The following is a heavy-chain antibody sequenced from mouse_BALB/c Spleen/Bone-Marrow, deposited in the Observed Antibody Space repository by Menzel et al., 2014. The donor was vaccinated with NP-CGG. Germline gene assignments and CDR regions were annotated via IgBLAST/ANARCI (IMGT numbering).Heavy chain of an antibody. J-gene: IGHJ2*01. Sequence: EVKLMESGAELVKPGASVKLSCTASGFNIXDTYMHWVKQRPEQGLEWIGRIDPANGNTKYDPKFQGKATITADTSSNTAYLQLSSLTSEDTAVYYCASYDYGYYFDYWGQGTTLTVSS. CDR3: ASYDYGYYFDY. CDR2: IDPANGNT. CDR1: GFNIXDTY. D-gene: IGHD2-4*01. V-gene: IGHV14-3*02.